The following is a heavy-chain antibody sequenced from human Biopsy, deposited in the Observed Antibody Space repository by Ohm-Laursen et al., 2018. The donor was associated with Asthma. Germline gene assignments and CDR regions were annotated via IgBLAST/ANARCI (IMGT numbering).Heavy chain of an antibody. Sequence: TLSLTCAVSYGSITSGGYYWTWIRQHPGKGLEWIGFIYYSGSTYYNPSLKSRVSISIDTSKNQFSLKLSSVTAADTAVYYCANYGDGSSWGQGTLVTVSS. CDR1: YGSITSGGYY. J-gene: IGHJ4*02. D-gene: IGHD4-17*01. V-gene: IGHV4-31*11. CDR3: ANYGDGSS. CDR2: IYYSGST.